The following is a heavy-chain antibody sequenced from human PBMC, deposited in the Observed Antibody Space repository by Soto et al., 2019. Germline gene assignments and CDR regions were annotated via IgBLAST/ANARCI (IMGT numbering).Heavy chain of an antibody. D-gene: IGHD5-12*01. CDR1: GFTFSSSA. Sequence: QMQLVQSGPEVKKPGTSVKVSCKASGFTFSSSAVHWVRQARGHRLEWIGWIVVGNSNTNYARGLQERVTITRHMSTSTAYMEVSGLRSEDTSVYYCAAAVGGYIYCVGKYWGQVTLVTVSS. CDR2: IVVGNSNT. V-gene: IGHV1-58*01. J-gene: IGHJ4*02. CDR3: AAAVGGYIYCVGKY.